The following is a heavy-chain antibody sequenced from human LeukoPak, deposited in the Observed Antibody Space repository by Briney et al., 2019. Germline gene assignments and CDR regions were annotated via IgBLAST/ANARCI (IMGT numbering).Heavy chain of an antibody. Sequence: GASVKVSCKASGYTFTSYGISWVRQAPGQGLEWMGWISAYNGNTNYAQKLQGRVTMTTDTSTSTAYMELRSLRSDDTAVYYCARDPGAPNMCSSWNWFDPWGQGTLVTVSS. V-gene: IGHV1-18*01. D-gene: IGHD6-13*01. CDR1: GYTFTSYG. J-gene: IGHJ5*02. CDR2: ISAYNGNT. CDR3: ARDPGAPNMCSSWNWFDP.